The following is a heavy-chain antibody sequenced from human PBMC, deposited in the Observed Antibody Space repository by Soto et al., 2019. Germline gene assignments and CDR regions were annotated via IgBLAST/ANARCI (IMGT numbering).Heavy chain of an antibody. V-gene: IGHV4-39*01. CDR1: GGSISSSSYY. D-gene: IGHD6-19*01. Sequence: PSETLSLTCTVSGGSISSSSYYWGWIRQPPGKGLECIGSIFYSGSTYYNPSLKSRVTISVDTSKNQFSLKLSSVTAADTAVYYCARRWYSSGWIDYWGQGTLVTVSS. CDR3: ARRWYSSGWIDY. J-gene: IGHJ4*02. CDR2: IFYSGST.